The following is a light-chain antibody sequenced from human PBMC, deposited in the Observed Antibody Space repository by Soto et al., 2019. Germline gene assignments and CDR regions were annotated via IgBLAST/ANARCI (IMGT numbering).Light chain of an antibody. Sequence: DIQMTQSPSSLSASVGDRVTITCRASQSISGCLNWYQQKVGKAPKLLIYAASSLQSGVPSRFSGSGSGTDFTLTISSLQSEDFATYYCLQTYSTPPTFGQGTRVEVK. CDR3: LQTYSTPPT. CDR2: AAS. CDR1: QSISGC. J-gene: IGKJ1*01. V-gene: IGKV1-39*01.